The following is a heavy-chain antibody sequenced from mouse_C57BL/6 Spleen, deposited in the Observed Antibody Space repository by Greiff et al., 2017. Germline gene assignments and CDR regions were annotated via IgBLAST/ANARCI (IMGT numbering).Heavy chain of an antibody. Sequence: QVQLQQSGPELVKPGASVKISCKASGYAFSSSWMNWVKQRPGKGLEWIGRIYPGDGDTNYNGKFKGKATLTADKSSSTAYMQLSSLTSEDSAVYFCASYYGSSYFDYWGQGTPLTVSS. D-gene: IGHD1-1*01. CDR3: ASYYGSSYFDY. V-gene: IGHV1-82*01. CDR2: IYPGDGDT. CDR1: GYAFSSSW. J-gene: IGHJ2*01.